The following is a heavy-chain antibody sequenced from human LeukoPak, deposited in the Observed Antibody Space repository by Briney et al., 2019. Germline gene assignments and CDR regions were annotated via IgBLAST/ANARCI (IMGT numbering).Heavy chain of an antibody. CDR1: GISISSSNSY. J-gene: IGHJ2*01. CDR3: ARGVHGDYRWYFDL. Sequence: PSETLSLTCTVSGISISSSNSYWGWIRQPPGKGLEWIGSIYYTGNTYYNPSLKSRVTISVDTSKNQFSLKLSSVTAADTAVYYCARGVHGDYRWYFDLWGRGTLVTVSS. D-gene: IGHD4-17*01. CDR2: IYYTGNT. V-gene: IGHV4-39*07.